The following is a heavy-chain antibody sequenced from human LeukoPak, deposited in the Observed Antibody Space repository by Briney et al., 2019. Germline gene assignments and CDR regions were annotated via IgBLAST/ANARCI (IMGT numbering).Heavy chain of an antibody. Sequence: SETLSLTCAVYGGSFSGYYWSWIRQPPGEGLEWFGEINHSGSTNYNPSLKSRVTISVDTSKNQFSLKLSSVTAADTAVYYCARGRGGYCSGGSCYSGYYYYYGMDVWGKGTTVTVSS. CDR1: GGSFSGYY. CDR2: INHSGST. D-gene: IGHD2-15*01. J-gene: IGHJ6*04. CDR3: ARGRGGYCSGGSCYSGYYYYYGMDV. V-gene: IGHV4-34*01.